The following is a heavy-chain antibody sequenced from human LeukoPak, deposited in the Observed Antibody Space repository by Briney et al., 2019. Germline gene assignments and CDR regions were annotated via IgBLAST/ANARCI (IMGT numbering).Heavy chain of an antibody. D-gene: IGHD6-19*01. CDR1: GFTFSSYS. J-gene: IGHJ3*02. Sequence: PGGSLRLSCAASGFTFSSYSMNWVRQAPGKGLEWVSSISTSSSHIYYADSVKGRFTIPRDNAKKSLYLQMNSLRGDDTAVYYCARGASVVAGNDNAFDIWGPGTMVTVSS. V-gene: IGHV3-21*01. CDR2: ISTSSSHI. CDR3: ARGASVVAGNDNAFDI.